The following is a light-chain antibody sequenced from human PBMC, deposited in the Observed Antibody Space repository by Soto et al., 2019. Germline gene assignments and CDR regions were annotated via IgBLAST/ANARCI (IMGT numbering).Light chain of an antibody. CDR1: SSDVGAYNY. Sequence: QSALTQPASVSGSPGQSITISCTGTSSDVGAYNYVSWYQQHPGKAPKLMIYDVSHRPSGVSHRFSGSKSGNTASLTISGLLAEDEADYYCGSYTTSSNHVFGTGTKLTLL. V-gene: IGLV2-14*01. J-gene: IGLJ1*01. CDR3: GSYTTSSNHV. CDR2: DVS.